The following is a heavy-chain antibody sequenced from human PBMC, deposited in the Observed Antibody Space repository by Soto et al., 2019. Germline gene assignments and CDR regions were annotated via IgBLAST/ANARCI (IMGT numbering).Heavy chain of an antibody. CDR2: IYYSGST. V-gene: IGHV4-39*01. CDR1: GGSISSSSYY. CDR3: ARSGGWYDAFDI. D-gene: IGHD6-19*01. J-gene: IGHJ3*02. Sequence: PSETLSLTCTVSGGSISSSSYYWGWIRQPPGKGLEWIGSIYYSGSTYYNPSLKSRVTISVDTSKNQFSLKLSSVTAADTAVYYCARSGGWYDAFDIWGQGTMVTVSS.